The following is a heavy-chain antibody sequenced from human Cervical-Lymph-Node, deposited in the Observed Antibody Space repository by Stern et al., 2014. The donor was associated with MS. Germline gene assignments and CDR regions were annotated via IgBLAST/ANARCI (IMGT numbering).Heavy chain of an antibody. D-gene: IGHD2-15*01. Sequence: QVQLVQSGAEVKKPGASVKVSCKASGYTFINYYVHWVRQAPGQGLEWMGWISPYSGSTNYAQKFQGRVTMTRDTSFSTVYLELSSLSSDDAAVYYCARDLFCSGGSCYYYFDFWGQGTLVTVSS. CDR2: ISPYSGST. CDR1: GYTFINYY. J-gene: IGHJ4*02. CDR3: ARDLFCSGGSCYYYFDF. V-gene: IGHV1-2*02.